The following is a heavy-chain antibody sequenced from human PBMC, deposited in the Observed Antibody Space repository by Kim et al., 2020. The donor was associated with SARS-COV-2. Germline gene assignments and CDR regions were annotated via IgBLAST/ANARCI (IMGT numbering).Heavy chain of an antibody. J-gene: IGHJ4*02. D-gene: IGHD2-2*01. CDR2: ISGSGGST. Sequence: GGSLRLSCAASGFTFSSYAMSWVRQAPGKGLEWVSAISGSGGSTYYADSVKGRFTISRDNSKNTLYLQMNSLRAEDTAVYYCAKVSPRAERDEFEYCSSTSCYAGYFDYWGQGTLVTVSS. V-gene: IGHV3-23*01. CDR3: AKVSPRAERDEFEYCSSTSCYAGYFDY. CDR1: GFTFSSYA.